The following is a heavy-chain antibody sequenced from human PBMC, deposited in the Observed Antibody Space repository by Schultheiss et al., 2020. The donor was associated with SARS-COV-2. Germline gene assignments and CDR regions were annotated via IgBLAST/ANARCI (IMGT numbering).Heavy chain of an antibody. J-gene: IGHJ6*03. V-gene: IGHV4-59*01. D-gene: IGHD6-6*01. CDR1: GGSFSGYY. CDR3: ARGDYSSLSRYSYFYMDV. Sequence: SETLSLTCAVYGGSFSGYYWSWIRQPPGKGLEWIGYIYYSGSTNYNPSLKSRVTISVDTSKKQFSLKLSAVTAADTAVYYCARGDYSSLSRYSYFYMDVWGKGTTVTVSS. CDR2: IYYSGST.